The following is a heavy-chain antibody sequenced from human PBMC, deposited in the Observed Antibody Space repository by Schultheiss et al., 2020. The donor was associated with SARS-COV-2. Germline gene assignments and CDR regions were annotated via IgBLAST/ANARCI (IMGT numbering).Heavy chain of an antibody. V-gene: IGHV4-59*01. CDR3: ARGPLGRYDYVWGSYNWFDP. CDR2: IYYSGST. CDR1: GGSISSYY. J-gene: IGHJ5*02. Sequence: SQTLSLTCTVSGGSISSYYWSWIRQPPGKGLEWIGYIYYSGSTNYNPSLKSRVTISVDTSKNQFSLKLSSVTAADTAVYYCARGPLGRYDYVWGSYNWFDPWGQGTLVTVSS. D-gene: IGHD3-16*01.